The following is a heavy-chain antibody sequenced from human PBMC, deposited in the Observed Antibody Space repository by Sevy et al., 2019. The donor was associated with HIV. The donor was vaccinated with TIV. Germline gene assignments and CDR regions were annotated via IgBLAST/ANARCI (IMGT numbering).Heavy chain of an antibody. Sequence: ASVKVSCKASGHTLTDLSMHWVRQAPGKGFEWIGRFDPEDGERIYAQKFQGRVTMTGDTSTDTAYMELSSLRSGDTAVYYCSATREYYSDSYGYFDYWGQGTLVTVSS. CDR2: FDPEDGER. CDR1: GHTLTDLS. J-gene: IGHJ4*02. D-gene: IGHD3-22*01. V-gene: IGHV1-24*01. CDR3: SATREYYSDSYGYFDY.